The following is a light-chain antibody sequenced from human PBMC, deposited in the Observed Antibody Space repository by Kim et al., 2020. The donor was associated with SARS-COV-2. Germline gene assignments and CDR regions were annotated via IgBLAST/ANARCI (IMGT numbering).Light chain of an antibody. V-gene: IGKV1-39*01. J-gene: IGKJ2*01. CDR2: AAS. CDR3: QQSYSTLYT. CDR1: QSISSY. Sequence: SASVGDRVTITCRARQSISSYLNWYQQKPGKAPKLLIYAASSLQSGVPSRFSGSGSGTDFTLTISSLQPEEFATYYCQQSYSTLYTFGQGTKLEI.